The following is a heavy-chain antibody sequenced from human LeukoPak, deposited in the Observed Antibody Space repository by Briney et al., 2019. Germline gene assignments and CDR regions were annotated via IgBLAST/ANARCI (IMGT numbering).Heavy chain of an antibody. V-gene: IGHV3-15*01. J-gene: IGHJ4*02. D-gene: IGHD1-26*01. Sequence: GGSLRLSCAASGFTFSNAWMSWVRQAPGKGLEWVGRIKSKSDGGTTDYTAPVKGRFTISGDDSKNTLYLQMNSLRAEDTAVYYCAKRLPSKYSGSYPGIFDYWGQGTLVTVSS. CDR1: GFTFSNAW. CDR2: IKSKSDGGTT. CDR3: AKRLPSKYSGSYPGIFDY.